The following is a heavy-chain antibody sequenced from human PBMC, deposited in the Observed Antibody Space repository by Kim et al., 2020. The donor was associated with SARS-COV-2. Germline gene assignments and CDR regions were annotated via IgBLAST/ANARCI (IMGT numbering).Heavy chain of an antibody. V-gene: IGHV4-59*01. Sequence: SETLSLTCTVSGGSISSYYWSWIRQPPGKGLEWIGYIYYSGSTNYNPSLKSRVTISVDTSKNQFSLKLSSVTAADTAVYYCARYSSSWYGYYYGMDVWGQGTTVTVSS. CDR3: ARYSSSWYGYYYGMDV. D-gene: IGHD6-13*01. CDR1: GGSISSYY. CDR2: IYYSGST. J-gene: IGHJ6*02.